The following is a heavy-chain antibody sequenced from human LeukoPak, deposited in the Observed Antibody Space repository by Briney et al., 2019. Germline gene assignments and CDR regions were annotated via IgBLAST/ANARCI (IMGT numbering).Heavy chain of an antibody. D-gene: IGHD6-19*01. CDR2: ISGSGGST. CDR3: ARVRSNGWYFDY. V-gene: IGHV3-23*01. J-gene: IGHJ4*02. Sequence: PGGSLRLSCAASGFTFSSYAMSWVRQAPGKGLEWVSAISGSGGSTYYADSVKGRFTISRDNAKNSLYLQMNSLRAEDTAVYYCARVRSNGWYFDYWGQGTLVTVSS. CDR1: GFTFSSYA.